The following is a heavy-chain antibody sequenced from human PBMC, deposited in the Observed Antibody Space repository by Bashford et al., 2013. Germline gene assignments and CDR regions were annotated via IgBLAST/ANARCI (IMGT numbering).Heavy chain of an antibody. Sequence: VASVKVSCKVSGYSLTELSMHWVRQAPGKGLEWMGGFDPEDSKTIYAQKFQGRVTMIEDTSTDTAYMELSSLRSEDTAVYYCVTDRGTYYTGAMDVWGQGTTVTVSS. D-gene: IGHD1-26*01. CDR2: FDPEDSKT. CDR3: VTDRGTYYTGAMDV. V-gene: IGHV1-24*01. J-gene: IGHJ6*02. CDR1: GYSLTELS.